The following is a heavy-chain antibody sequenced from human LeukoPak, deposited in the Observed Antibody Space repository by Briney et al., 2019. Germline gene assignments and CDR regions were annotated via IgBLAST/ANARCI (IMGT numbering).Heavy chain of an antibody. D-gene: IGHD3-3*01. CDR3: ARGYYDFWSGYYTGIMITYFDY. V-gene: IGHV3-48*03. CDR2: ISSSGSTI. CDR1: GFTFSSYE. Sequence: PGGSLRLSCAASGFTFSSYEMNWVRQAPGKGLEWVSYISSSGSTIYYADSVKGRFTISRDNAKNSLYLQMNSLRAEDTAVYYCARGYYDFWSGYYTGIMITYFDYWGQGTLVTVSS. J-gene: IGHJ4*02.